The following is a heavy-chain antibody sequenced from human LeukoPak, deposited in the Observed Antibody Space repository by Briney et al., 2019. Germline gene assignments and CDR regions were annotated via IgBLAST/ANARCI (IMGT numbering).Heavy chain of an antibody. CDR2: IDWDDDK. Sequence: SGPTLVNPTQTLTLTCTFSGFSLSTSGMRVTWIRQPPGKALEWLARIDWDDDKFYSTSLKTRLTISKDTSKNQVVLTMTNIDPVDTATYYCARIDLTGTYFDYWGQGTLVTVSS. CDR1: GFSLSTSGMR. D-gene: IGHD1-20*01. CDR3: ARIDLTGTYFDY. J-gene: IGHJ4*02. V-gene: IGHV2-70*04.